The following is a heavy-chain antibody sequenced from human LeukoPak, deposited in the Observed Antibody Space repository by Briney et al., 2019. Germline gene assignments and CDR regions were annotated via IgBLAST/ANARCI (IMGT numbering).Heavy chain of an antibody. V-gene: IGHV4-39*01. CDR3: ARPALIGWSGYFGD. J-gene: IGHJ4*02. D-gene: IGHD3-3*01. CDR1: GGSSSSSSYY. Sequence: PSETLSLTCTVSGGSSSSSSYYWGWIRQPPGKGLEWIGSIYYSGSTYYNPSLKSRVTISVDTSKNQFSLKLSSVTAADTAVYYCARPALIGWSGYFGDWGQGTLVTVSS. CDR2: IYYSGST.